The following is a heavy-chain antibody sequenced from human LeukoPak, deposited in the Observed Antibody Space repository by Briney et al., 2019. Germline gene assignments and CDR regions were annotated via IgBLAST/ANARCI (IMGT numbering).Heavy chain of an antibody. D-gene: IGHD3-10*01. CDR1: GGSISSYY. CDR2: IYYSGST. V-gene: IGHV4-59*01. J-gene: IGHJ6*03. CDR3: ARVDGYYGSGSYLYYYYYMDV. Sequence: SETLTLTCTVSGGSISSYYWSWIRQPPGKGLEWIGYIYYSGSTNYNPSLKSRVTISVDTSKNQFSLKLSSVTAADTAVYYCARVDGYYGSGSYLYYYYYMDVWGKGTTVTVSS.